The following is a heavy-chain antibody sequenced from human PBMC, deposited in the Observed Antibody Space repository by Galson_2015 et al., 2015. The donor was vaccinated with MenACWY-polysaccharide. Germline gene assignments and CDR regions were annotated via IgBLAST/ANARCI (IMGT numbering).Heavy chain of an antibody. CDR3: ARGLLDLGL. CDR1: GLTFSYWG. V-gene: IGHV3-7*01. CDR2: IKKDGSEK. J-gene: IGHJ6*02. Sequence: SLRLSCAASGLTFSYWGMTWVRQGPGKGLEWVARIKKDGSEKYYVDSVKGRFTISRDNAKDSLYLQMNSLRADDTAVYFCARGLLDLGLWGQGTTVTVSS. D-gene: IGHD7-27*01.